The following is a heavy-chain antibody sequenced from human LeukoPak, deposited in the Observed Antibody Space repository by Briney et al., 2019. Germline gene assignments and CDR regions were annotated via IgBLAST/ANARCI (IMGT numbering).Heavy chain of an antibody. CDR3: AREANYDGSGYYSRDHYFDY. Sequence: PGGSLRLSCAASGVTFSSYSMHWVRQAPGKGLEWVAVISYDGSNKYYADSVKGRFTISRDNSKNTLYLQMNSLRAEDTAVYCCAREANYDGSGYYSRDHYFDYWGQGTLVTVSS. J-gene: IGHJ4*02. D-gene: IGHD3-22*01. CDR1: GVTFSSYS. CDR2: ISYDGSNK. V-gene: IGHV3-30-3*01.